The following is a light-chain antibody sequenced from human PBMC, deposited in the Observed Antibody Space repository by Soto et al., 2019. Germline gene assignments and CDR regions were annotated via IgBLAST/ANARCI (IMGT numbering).Light chain of an antibody. CDR3: QQYISYCI. J-gene: IGKJ3*01. Sequence: DIQMTQSPSTLSASVGDRVTITCRASQSISSWLAWYQQKPGKAPKLLIYKASSLESGVPSRFSGRGSGTEFTITLSSLQPDDFAIYYGQQYISYCIFGPGIKVDI. CDR1: QSISSW. CDR2: KAS. V-gene: IGKV1-5*03.